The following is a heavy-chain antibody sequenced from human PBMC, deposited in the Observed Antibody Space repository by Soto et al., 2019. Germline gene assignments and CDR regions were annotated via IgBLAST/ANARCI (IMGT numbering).Heavy chain of an antibody. Sequence: EVQLLESGGGLVQPGGSLRLSCAASGFTFSSYAMSWVRQAPGKGLEWVSAISGSGGSTYYADSVKGRFTISRDNSKNTLDLQMNSLRAEDTAVYYCAKSPITIFGVVIMGYFDYWGQGTLVTVSS. J-gene: IGHJ4*02. CDR1: GFTFSSYA. CDR3: AKSPITIFGVVIMGYFDY. D-gene: IGHD3-3*01. V-gene: IGHV3-23*01. CDR2: ISGSGGST.